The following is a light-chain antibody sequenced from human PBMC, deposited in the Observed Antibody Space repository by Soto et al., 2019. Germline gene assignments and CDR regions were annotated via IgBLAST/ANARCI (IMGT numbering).Light chain of an antibody. J-gene: IGLJ2*01. CDR3: SSYAGSNKPVE. CDR1: SSDVGGYNY. Sequence: QSALTQPPSASGSPGQSVTISCTGTSSDVGGYNYVSWYQQHPGKAPKLMIYEVSKRPSGVPDRFSGSKSGNTASLTVSGLQAEDEADYYCSSYAGSNKPVEFGGGTKVTVL. CDR2: EVS. V-gene: IGLV2-8*01.